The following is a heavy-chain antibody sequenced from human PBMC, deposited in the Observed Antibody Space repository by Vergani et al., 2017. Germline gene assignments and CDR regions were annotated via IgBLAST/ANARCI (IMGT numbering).Heavy chain of an antibody. D-gene: IGHD5-18*01. Sequence: VQLVESGGGLVKPGGSLRLSCAASGFTFSSYAMHWVRQAPGKGLEWVAVISYDGSNKYYADSVKGRFTISRDNSKNTLYLQMNSLRAEDTAVYYCARDTAAYGMDVWGQGTTVTVSS. CDR1: GFTFSSYA. CDR2: ISYDGSNK. V-gene: IGHV3-30-3*01. CDR3: ARDTAAYGMDV. J-gene: IGHJ6*02.